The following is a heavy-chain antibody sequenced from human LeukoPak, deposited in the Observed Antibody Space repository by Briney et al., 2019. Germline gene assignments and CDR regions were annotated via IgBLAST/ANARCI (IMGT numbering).Heavy chain of an antibody. J-gene: IGHJ6*02. CDR2: ISAHNGDT. D-gene: IGHD3-10*01. V-gene: IGHV1-18*01. Sequence: GASVKVSCKASGYTFTSYGVSWVRQAPGQGLEWMGWISAHNGDTNYTQKLQGRVTMTTDTSTSTAYMELRSLRSDDTALYYCARDAMVRGVIINFYYGMDVWGQGTTVIVSS. CDR3: ARDAMVRGVIINFYYGMDV. CDR1: GYTFTSYG.